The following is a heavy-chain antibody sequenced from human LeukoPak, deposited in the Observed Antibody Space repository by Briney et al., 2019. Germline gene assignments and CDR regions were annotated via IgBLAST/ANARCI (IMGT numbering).Heavy chain of an antibody. D-gene: IGHD3-10*01. Sequence: PSETLSLTCTVSGDSISSSSYYWGWIRQPPGKGVEWIGEINHSGSTNYNPSLKSRVTISVDTSKNQFSLNLTSVTAADTAVYYCARARGQSGVDYWGQGTLVTVSS. CDR3: ARARGQSGVDY. CDR2: INHSGST. V-gene: IGHV4-39*07. J-gene: IGHJ4*02. CDR1: GDSISSSSYY.